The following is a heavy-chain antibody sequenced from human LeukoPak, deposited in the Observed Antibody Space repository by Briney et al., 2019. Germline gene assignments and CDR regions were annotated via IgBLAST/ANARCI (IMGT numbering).Heavy chain of an antibody. CDR1: GGSISSYY. Sequence: PSETLSLTCTVSGGSISSYYWSWIRQPPGKGLEWIGYIYYSGSTNYNPSLKSRVTISVDTSKNQFSLKLSSVTAADTAVYYCARDRFGGMDVWGKGTTVTVSS. CDR2: IYYSGST. D-gene: IGHD4-23*01. V-gene: IGHV4-59*01. CDR3: ARDRFGGMDV. J-gene: IGHJ6*04.